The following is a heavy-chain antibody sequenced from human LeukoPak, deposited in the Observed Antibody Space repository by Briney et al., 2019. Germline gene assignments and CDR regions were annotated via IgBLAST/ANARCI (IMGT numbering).Heavy chain of an antibody. D-gene: IGHD3-3*01. CDR3: ARDRVASGYYHYYYYYYGMDV. Sequence: GGSLRLSCAPSGFTFSNYAMSWVRQAPGKGLEWVSSISSSSSYIYYADSVKGRFTISRDNARNSLYLQMNSLRAEDTAVYYCARDRVASGYYHYYYYYYGMDVWGQGTTVTVSS. V-gene: IGHV3-21*01. CDR1: GFTFSNYA. CDR2: ISSSSSYI. J-gene: IGHJ6*02.